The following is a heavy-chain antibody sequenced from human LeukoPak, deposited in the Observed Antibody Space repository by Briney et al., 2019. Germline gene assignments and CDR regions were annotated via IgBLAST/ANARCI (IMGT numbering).Heavy chain of an antibody. CDR2: IKQDGSKK. V-gene: IGHV3-7*04. CDR3: TRVGYIDEGIDY. J-gene: IGHJ4*02. D-gene: IGHD5-24*01. Sequence: GGSLRLSCIASGFPFSSYWMTWVRQAPGKGLEWVANIKQDGSKKSYVDSVKGRFTISRDNAKNSLYLQMNSLRAEDTAIYYCTRVGYIDEGIDYWGQGTLVTVSS. CDR1: GFPFSSYW.